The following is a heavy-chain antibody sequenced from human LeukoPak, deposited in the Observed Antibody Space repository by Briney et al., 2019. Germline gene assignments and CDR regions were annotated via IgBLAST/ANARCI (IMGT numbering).Heavy chain of an antibody. CDR3: VRLRRNSDTSGYYYYYDF. J-gene: IGHJ4*02. CDR2: IRVRSNYI. V-gene: IGHV3-21*01. CDR1: GYTFSSFS. D-gene: IGHD3-22*01. Sequence: PGGSLRLSCVASGYTFSSFSINWVRQAPGKGLEWVSSIRVRSNYIYYADSVRGRFSISRDDARDSLFLQMNSLRAEDTAVYYCVRLRRNSDTSGYYYYYDFWGQGTLVTVSS.